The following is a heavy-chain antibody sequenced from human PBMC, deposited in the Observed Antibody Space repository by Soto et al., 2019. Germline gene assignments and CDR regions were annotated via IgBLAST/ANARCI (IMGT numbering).Heavy chain of an antibody. V-gene: IGHV1-69*10. D-gene: IGHD5-18*01. CDR1: GGTFSSYA. J-gene: IGHJ4*02. CDR3: ARAPDTDMVTHFDY. Sequence: ASVKVSCKASGGTFSSYAISWVRQAPGQGLERMGGIIPILGIANYAQKFQGRVTITADKSTSTAYMELSSLRSEDTALYYCARAPDTDMVTHFDYLGQGTLVTVSS. CDR2: IIPILGIA.